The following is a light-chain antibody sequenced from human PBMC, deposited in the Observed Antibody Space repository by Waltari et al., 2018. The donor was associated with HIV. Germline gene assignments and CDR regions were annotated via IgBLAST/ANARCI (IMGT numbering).Light chain of an antibody. Sequence: QSALTQPPSASGSPGQPVTISCPGTSSDIGGYTYVSWYQQYPGKAPKLMIYEVSKRPSGVPDRFSGSKSANTASLTVSGLQAEDEAYYYCSSYGGSANLLFGGGTKLTVL. CDR1: SSDIGGYTY. CDR2: EVS. CDR3: SSYGGSANLL. J-gene: IGLJ2*01. V-gene: IGLV2-8*01.